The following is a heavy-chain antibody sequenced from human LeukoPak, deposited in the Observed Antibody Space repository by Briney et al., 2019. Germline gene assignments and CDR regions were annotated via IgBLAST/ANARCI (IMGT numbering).Heavy chain of an antibody. V-gene: IGHV1-69*04. J-gene: IGHJ5*02. CDR3: ASGGYDSSWFDP. D-gene: IGHD4-11*01. Sequence: SVKVSCKASGGTFSSYAISWVRQAPGQGLEWMGRIIPILGIANYAQKFQGRVTITADKSTSTAYMELSSLRSEDTAVYYCASGGYDSSWFDPWGQGTLVTVSS. CDR2: IIPILGIA. CDR1: GGTFSSYA.